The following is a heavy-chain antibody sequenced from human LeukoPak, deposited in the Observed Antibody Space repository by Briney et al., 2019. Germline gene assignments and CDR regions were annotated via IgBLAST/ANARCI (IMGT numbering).Heavy chain of an antibody. CDR3: ARGRRDGYYFDY. Sequence: PSETLSLTCTVSGGSISSYYWSWIRQPLGKGLEWIGYIYYSGSTNYNPSLKSRVTISVDTSKNQFSLKLSSVTAADTAVYYCARGRRDGYYFDYWGQGTLVTVSS. CDR2: IYYSGST. CDR1: GGSISSYY. D-gene: IGHD5-24*01. V-gene: IGHV4-59*01. J-gene: IGHJ4*02.